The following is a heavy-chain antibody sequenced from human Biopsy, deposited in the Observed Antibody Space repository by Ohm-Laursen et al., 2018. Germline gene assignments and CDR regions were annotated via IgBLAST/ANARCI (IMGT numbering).Heavy chain of an antibody. CDR2: KHYRGGS. Sequence: TLSLTCTVSGDSVTSDNYFWAWIRQPPGKGLEWIGSKHYRGGSYSNPSLRSRVAMSVDTAKNQISMTLASVTAADTAAYFCARHVVLTKPRRAFDIWGQGTVVTVSS. CDR3: ARHVVLTKPRRAFDI. J-gene: IGHJ3*02. CDR1: GDSVTSDNYF. D-gene: IGHD2-21*02. V-gene: IGHV4-39*01.